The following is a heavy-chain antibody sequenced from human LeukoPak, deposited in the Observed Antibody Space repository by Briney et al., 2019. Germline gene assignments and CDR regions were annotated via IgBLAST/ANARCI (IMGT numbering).Heavy chain of an antibody. D-gene: IGHD6-13*01. CDR1: GFTFITYS. CDR2: IYSGGTT. CDR3: ARGVAAAGTTLDY. J-gene: IGHJ4*02. Sequence: PGGSLRLSCAASGFTFITYSMNWVRQAPGKGLEWVSVIYSGGTTYYADSVKGGFTISRDNSKNTLYLQMNSLRDEDTAVYYCARGVAAAGTTLDYWGQGTLVTVSS. V-gene: IGHV3-66*01.